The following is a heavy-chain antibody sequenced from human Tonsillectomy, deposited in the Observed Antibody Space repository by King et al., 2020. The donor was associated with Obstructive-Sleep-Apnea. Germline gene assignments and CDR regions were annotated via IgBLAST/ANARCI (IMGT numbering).Heavy chain of an antibody. CDR3: ARVDTAMAAVGY. J-gene: IGHJ4*02. Sequence: QLQESGPGLVKPSETLSLTCTVSGGSISSSSYYWGWIRQPPGKGLEWIGSIDYSGSTYYIPSLKSRVTISVDTSKNQFSLKLSSVTAADTAVYYCARVDTAMAAVGYWGQGTLVTVSS. CDR2: IDYSGST. V-gene: IGHV4-39*07. CDR1: GGSISSSSYY. D-gene: IGHD5-18*01.